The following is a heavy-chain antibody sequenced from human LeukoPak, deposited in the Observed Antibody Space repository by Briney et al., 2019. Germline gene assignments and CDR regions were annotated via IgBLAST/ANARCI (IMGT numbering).Heavy chain of an antibody. CDR3: ARRTTVVYNVFDI. Sequence: PSETLSLTCTVSGGSVSSGSYYWSWIRQPPGKGLEWIGYIYYSGSTNYNPSLKSRVTISVDTSKNQFSLKLSSVTAADMAVYYCARRTTVVYNVFDIWGQGTMVTVSS. J-gene: IGHJ3*02. CDR2: IYYSGST. CDR1: GGSVSSGSYY. V-gene: IGHV4-61*01. D-gene: IGHD4-11*01.